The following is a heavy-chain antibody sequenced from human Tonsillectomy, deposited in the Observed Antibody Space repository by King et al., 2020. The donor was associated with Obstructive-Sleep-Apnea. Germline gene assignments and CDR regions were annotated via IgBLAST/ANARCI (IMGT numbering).Heavy chain of an antibody. J-gene: IGHJ5*02. CDR1: GFTFSSYA. V-gene: IGHV3-64*01. Sequence: VQLVESGGGLVQPGGSLRLSCAASGFTFSSYAMHWVRQAPGKGLEYVSGISGSGTSTYYVNSVNDRFTISRDNSKNTLYLQMDSLRAEDMAVYYCARDYYASSGYYYAGWFDPWGQGTLVTVSS. CDR2: ISGSGTST. CDR3: ARDYYASSGYYYAGWFDP. D-gene: IGHD3-22*01.